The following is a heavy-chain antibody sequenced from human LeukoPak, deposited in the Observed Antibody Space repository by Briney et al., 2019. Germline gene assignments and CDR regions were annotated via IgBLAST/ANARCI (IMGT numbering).Heavy chain of an antibody. CDR2: ISSSSNTI. Sequence: GGSLRLSCAASGFSLSSYSMDWFRQTPGKGLEWISYISSSSNTIYYADSVEGRFTISRDNAKNALCLQMNNLRAEDSAVYFCARDINYCTPTLCHRNWFDPWGQGTLVTVSS. D-gene: IGHD2-8*01. CDR3: ARDINYCTPTLCHRNWFDP. V-gene: IGHV3-48*01. J-gene: IGHJ5*02. CDR1: GFSLSSYS.